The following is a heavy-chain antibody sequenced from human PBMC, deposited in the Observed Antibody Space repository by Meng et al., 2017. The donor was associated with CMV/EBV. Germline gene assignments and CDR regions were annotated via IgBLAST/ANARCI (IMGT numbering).Heavy chain of an antibody. J-gene: IGHJ4*02. CDR3: ARDYDFWSGSTQPSFDY. D-gene: IGHD3-3*01. Sequence: VRLVEAGGGLVQPGGSLRLSCAASGFTFSSYWMSWVRQAPGKGLEWVANIKQDGSEKYYVDSVKGRFTISRDNAKNSLYLQMNSLRAEDTAVYYCARDYDFWSGSTQPSFDYWGQGTLVTVSS. CDR2: IKQDGSEK. CDR1: GFTFSSYW. V-gene: IGHV3-7*04.